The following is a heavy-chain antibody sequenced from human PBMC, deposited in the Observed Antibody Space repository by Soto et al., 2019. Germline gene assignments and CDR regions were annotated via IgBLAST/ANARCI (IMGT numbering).Heavy chain of an antibody. CDR2: IYSGGST. CDR1: GFNVSSNY. V-gene: IGHV3-53*01. J-gene: IGHJ4*02. Sequence: EVQLVESGGGLIQPGGSLRLSCAASGFNVSSNYMSWVRQAPGKGLEWLSVIYSGGSTYYAESVKGRFTISRDNSTNTLNLQMNALRVEDTAVYYCARGPHVGISTSWGQGTLVTVSS. D-gene: IGHD2-2*01. CDR3: ARGPHVGISTS.